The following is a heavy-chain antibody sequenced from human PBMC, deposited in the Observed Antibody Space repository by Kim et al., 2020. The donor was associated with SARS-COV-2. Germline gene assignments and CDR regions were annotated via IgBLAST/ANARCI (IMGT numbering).Heavy chain of an antibody. V-gene: IGHV4-39*01. J-gene: IGHJ6*03. Sequence: YQQSLHSRATISLDPYKNQFSLRLSSVTAADTAVYFCARHLEYYYYYMDVWGKGTTVTVSS. CDR3: ARHLEYYYYYMDV.